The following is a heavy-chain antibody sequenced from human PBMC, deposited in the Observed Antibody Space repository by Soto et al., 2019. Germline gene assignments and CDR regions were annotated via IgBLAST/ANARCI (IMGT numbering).Heavy chain of an antibody. Sequence: GASVKVSCKASGGTFSSYTISWVRQAPGQGLEWMGRIIPILGIANYAQKFQGRVTITADKSTSTAYMELSSLRSEDTAVYYCASRSETYYYGSGSSKIIDYWGQGTLVTVSS. V-gene: IGHV1-69*02. CDR1: GGTFSSYT. CDR2: IIPILGIA. D-gene: IGHD3-10*01. CDR3: ASRSETYYYGSGSSKIIDY. J-gene: IGHJ4*02.